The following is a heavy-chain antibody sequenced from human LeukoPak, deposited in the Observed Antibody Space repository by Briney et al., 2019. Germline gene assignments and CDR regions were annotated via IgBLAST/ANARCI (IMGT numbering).Heavy chain of an antibody. CDR2: ISYDGSNK. CDR3: VRGKYSSSWYDVYDY. V-gene: IGHV3-30*04. CDR1: GFTFSSYA. D-gene: IGHD6-13*01. Sequence: PGGSLRLSCAASGFTFSSYAMHWVRQAPGKGLEWVAVISYDGSNKYYADSVKGRFTISRDNSKNTLYLQMNSLRAEDTAVYYCVRGKYSSSWYDVYDYWGQGTLVTVSS. J-gene: IGHJ4*02.